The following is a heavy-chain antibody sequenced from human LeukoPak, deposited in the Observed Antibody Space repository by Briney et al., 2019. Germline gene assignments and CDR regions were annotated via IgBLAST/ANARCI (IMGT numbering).Heavy chain of an antibody. CDR3: ITGDYDFWSGFYSPNHYFDY. V-gene: IGHV3-15*01. J-gene: IGHJ4*02. D-gene: IGHD3-3*01. Sequence: GGSLRLSCAASTFTFSNYWMSWVRQAPGKGLEWVGRIKGKTAAGAPDYVASVKGRFTISRDDSKNTLFLQMNSLKTEDTAVYYCITGDYDFWSGFYSPNHYFDYWGQGTLVTVSS. CDR2: IKGKTAAGAP. CDR1: TFTFSNYW.